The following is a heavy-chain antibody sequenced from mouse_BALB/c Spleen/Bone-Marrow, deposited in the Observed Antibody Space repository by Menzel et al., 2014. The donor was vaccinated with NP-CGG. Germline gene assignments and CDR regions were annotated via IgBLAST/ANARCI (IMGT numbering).Heavy chain of an antibody. D-gene: IGHD2-10*02. Sequence: EVQGVESGGGLVQPGGSLNLSCAASGFDFSRYWMSWARQAPGKGQEWIGEINPGSSTINYTPSLKDKFIISRDNAKNTLYLQMSKVRPEDTALYYCARLAVWGAMDYWGQGTSVTVSS. CDR2: INPGSSTI. CDR1: GFDFSRYW. CDR3: ARLAVWGAMDY. J-gene: IGHJ4*01. V-gene: IGHV4-2*02.